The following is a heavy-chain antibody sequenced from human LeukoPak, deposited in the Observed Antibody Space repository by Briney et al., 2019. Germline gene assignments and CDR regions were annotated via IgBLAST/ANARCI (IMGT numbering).Heavy chain of an antibody. CDR2: IIRSLTTS. V-gene: IGHV1-69*13. CDR1: GVTFSDYA. D-gene: IGHD2/OR15-2a*01. CDR3: ASPAVIVPPSPQPFDY. J-gene: IGHJ4*02. Sequence: SVKVSCKASGVTFSDYAISWVRQAPGQGLEWMGGIIRSLTTSNYAQKFQGRVTITADESTSTAYMELSSLGSEDTAIYYCASPAVIVPPSPQPFDYWGQGTLVTVSS.